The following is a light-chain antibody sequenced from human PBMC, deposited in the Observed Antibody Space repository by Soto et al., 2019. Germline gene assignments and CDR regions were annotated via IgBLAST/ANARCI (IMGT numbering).Light chain of an antibody. V-gene: IGLV2-8*01. J-gene: IGLJ2*01. CDR3: TSFAGSDKLI. CDR1: ASDIGAYNF. CDR2: EVY. Sequence: QSALTQPPSASGSPGQSATISCTGAASDIGAYNFVSWYQQHPGKAPKLMIYEVYKRPSGVPDRFSGSKSGNTASLTVSGLQADDEADYYCTSFAGSDKLIFGGGTQLTVL.